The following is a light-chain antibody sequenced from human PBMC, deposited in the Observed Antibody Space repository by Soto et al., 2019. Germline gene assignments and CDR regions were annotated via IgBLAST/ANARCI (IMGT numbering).Light chain of an antibody. CDR3: CSYAGSYSYA. CDR1: SSDVGGFNS. J-gene: IGLJ1*01. Sequence: QSALTQPRSVPGSPGQSVTISCTGTSSDVGGFNSVSWYRQHPGKAPKLMIYDVNKRPSGVPDRFSGSKSGSTASLTISGLQAEDEADYYCCSYAGSYSYAFATGTKVTAL. V-gene: IGLV2-11*01. CDR2: DVN.